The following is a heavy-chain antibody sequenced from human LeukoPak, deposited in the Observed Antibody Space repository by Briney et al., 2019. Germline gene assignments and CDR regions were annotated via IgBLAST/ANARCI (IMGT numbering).Heavy chain of an antibody. V-gene: IGHV4-59*01. CDR3: ARDLTNYYDSSGYHYFDY. J-gene: IGHJ4*02. Sequence: PSETLSLTCTVPGGSISSYYWSWIRQPPGKGLEWIGYIYYSGSTNYNPSLKSRVTISADTSKNQFSLKLSSVTAADTAVYYCARDLTNYYDSSGYHYFDYWGQGTLVTVSS. CDR1: GGSISSYY. D-gene: IGHD3-22*01. CDR2: IYYSGST.